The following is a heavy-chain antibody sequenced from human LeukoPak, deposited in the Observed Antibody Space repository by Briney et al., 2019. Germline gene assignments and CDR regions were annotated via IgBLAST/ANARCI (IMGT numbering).Heavy chain of an antibody. CDR1: GYTFTGYY. V-gene: IGHV1-2*02. CDR2: ISPDNGAT. CDR3: ARDPGLVTTIDFDY. D-gene: IGHD5-12*01. J-gene: IGHJ4*02. Sequence: ASVKVSCKASGYTFTGYYMHWVRQAPGQGLEWMGWISPDNGATNYAQKFQGRVTMTRDTSISSAYMELSRLRSDDTAVYYCARDPGLVTTIDFDYWGQGTLVTVSS.